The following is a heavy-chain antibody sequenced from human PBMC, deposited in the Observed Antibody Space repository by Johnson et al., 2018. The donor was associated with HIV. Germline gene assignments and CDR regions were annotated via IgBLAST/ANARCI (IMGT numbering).Heavy chain of an antibody. J-gene: IGHJ3*02. Sequence: MQLVESGGGLMQPGGSLRLSCAASGFTFSSYWMSWVRQAPGKGMEWVAVISYDGNNKYYADSLKGRFTISRDNSKNTLYLQMNSLRAEDTAVYYCARDKANWGPSRDVGAFDIWGQGTMVTVSS. CDR1: GFTFSSYW. V-gene: IGHV3-30*03. CDR3: ARDKANWGPSRDVGAFDI. CDR2: ISYDGNNK. D-gene: IGHD7-27*01.